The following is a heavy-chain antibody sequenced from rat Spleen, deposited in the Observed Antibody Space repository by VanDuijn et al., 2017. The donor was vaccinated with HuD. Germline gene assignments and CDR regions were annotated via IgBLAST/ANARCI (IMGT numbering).Heavy chain of an antibody. Sequence: EVQLVESGGGLVQPGRSMKLSCAASGFTFSNYDMAWVRQAPTKGLEWVASISYDGSSTYYRDSVKGRFTISRDNAKSTLYLQMDSLRSEDTATYYCTTFDYSSYEVMDAWGQGASVTVSS. D-gene: IGHD1-2*01. V-gene: IGHV5-20*01. CDR3: TTFDYSSYEVMDA. J-gene: IGHJ4*01. CDR2: ISYDGSST. CDR1: GFTFSNYD.